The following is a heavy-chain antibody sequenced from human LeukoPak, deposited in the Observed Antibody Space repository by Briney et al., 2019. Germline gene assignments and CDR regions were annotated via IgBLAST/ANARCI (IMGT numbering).Heavy chain of an antibody. CDR3: AKGTRRIWSDFDY. D-gene: IGHD2-15*01. J-gene: IGHJ4*02. CDR2: SNPNSGAT. Sequence: ASVKVSCKASGYSFTGYYIHWVRQAPGQGLEWMGWSNPNSGATNYAQKFQGRGTTTTTTSISAAYIDLSRLRFDDTALYYCAKGTRRIWSDFDYWGQGTLVTVSS. V-gene: IGHV1-2*02. CDR1: GYSFTGYY.